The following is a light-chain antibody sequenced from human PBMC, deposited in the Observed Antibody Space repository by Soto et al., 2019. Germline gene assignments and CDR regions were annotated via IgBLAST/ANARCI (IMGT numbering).Light chain of an antibody. J-gene: IGKJ2*01. Sequence: EIQMTQSPSSLSASLGDRVTITCQASQDINDYSHWYQQKPGKAPRLLIYGASFLEVGVPSRFSGSGSGTHFTLTISSLQPEDVATYYCQQYDSLSYTFGQGTRLEIK. CDR1: QDINDY. CDR2: GAS. V-gene: IGKV1-33*01. CDR3: QQYDSLSYT.